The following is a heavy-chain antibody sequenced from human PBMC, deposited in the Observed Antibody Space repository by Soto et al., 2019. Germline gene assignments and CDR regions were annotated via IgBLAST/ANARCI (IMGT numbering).Heavy chain of an antibody. CDR3: ARARMFSGAHHDY. J-gene: IGHJ4*02. Sequence: QVHLVQSGAVVENAGASVKVSCKASGYTFTNFGINWVRQAPGQGLEWMGWTTPYNGNANYPQKHQDRLTITTDTSTNTAYLELRSLRSDDTAVYFCARARMFSGAHHDYWGQGTRVTVSS. CDR2: TTPYNGNA. CDR1: GYTFTNFG. D-gene: IGHD1-26*01. V-gene: IGHV1-18*04.